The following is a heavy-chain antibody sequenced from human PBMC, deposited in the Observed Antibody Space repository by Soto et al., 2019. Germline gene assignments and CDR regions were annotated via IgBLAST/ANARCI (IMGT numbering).Heavy chain of an antibody. V-gene: IGHV3-33*01. CDR2: IWYDGSNK. Sequence: QVQLVESGGGVVQPGRSLRLSCAASGFTFSSYGMHWVRQAPGKGLEWVAVIWYDGSNKYYADSVKGRFTISRDNSKNSLYLQMSMLRAEDTAVYYCARNILVAATTWVGYYYYGMDVWGPGTTVTVSS. J-gene: IGHJ6*02. CDR1: GFTFSSYG. D-gene: IGHD1-26*01. CDR3: ARNILVAATTWVGYYYYGMDV.